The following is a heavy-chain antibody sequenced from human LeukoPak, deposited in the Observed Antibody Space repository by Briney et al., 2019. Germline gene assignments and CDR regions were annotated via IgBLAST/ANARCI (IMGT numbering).Heavy chain of an antibody. D-gene: IGHD3-22*01. J-gene: IGHJ3*02. Sequence: ASVKVSCKASGYTFTGYYMHWVRQAPGQGLEWMGRINPNSGGTNYAQKFQGRVTMTRDTSISTAYMELSRLRSDDTAVYYCAREIGRITMIVVVANDAFDIWGQGTMVTVSS. V-gene: IGHV1-2*06. CDR3: AREIGRITMIVVVANDAFDI. CDR1: GYTFTGYY. CDR2: INPNSGGT.